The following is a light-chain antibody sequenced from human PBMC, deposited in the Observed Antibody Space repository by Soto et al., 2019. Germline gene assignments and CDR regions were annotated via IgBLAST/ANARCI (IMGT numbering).Light chain of an antibody. CDR2: DAS. Sequence: DIQMTQSPSTLSSSVGDRVTITCRASQSISSWLAWYQQKPGKAPKLLIYDASSLESGVPSRFRGSGSGTEFTLTISSLQPDDFATYYCQQYNSFLMYTFGQGTKVDIK. CDR3: QQYNSFLMYT. V-gene: IGKV1-5*01. J-gene: IGKJ2*01. CDR1: QSISSW.